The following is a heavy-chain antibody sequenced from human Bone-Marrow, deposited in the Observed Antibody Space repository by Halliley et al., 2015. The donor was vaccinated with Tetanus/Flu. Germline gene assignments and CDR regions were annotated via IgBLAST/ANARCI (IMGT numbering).Heavy chain of an antibody. CDR3: ARERTPYDASWYYYGMDV. CDR2: IKQDGSEK. CDR1: GFMFRNHW. V-gene: IGHV3-7*01. Sequence: LSLTCATSGFMFRNHWMSWVRQAPGQGLEWVANIKQDGSEKYYVDSVKGRFTISRDNAENSLSLQMNSLRAEDTAVYYCARERTPYDASWYYYGMDVWGQGTTVTVSS. J-gene: IGHJ6*02. D-gene: IGHD5-12*01.